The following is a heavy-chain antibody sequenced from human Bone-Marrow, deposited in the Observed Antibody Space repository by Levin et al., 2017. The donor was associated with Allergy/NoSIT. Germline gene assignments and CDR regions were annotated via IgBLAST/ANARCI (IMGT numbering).Heavy chain of an antibody. Sequence: NSSETLSLTCAVSGGSISSGGYSWNWIRQSPGKGLEWIGYIYQSGSTNYNPSLKSRVTISIDGSQNQFSLRLNSVTAADTAVYYCARGFGPPYYYGLDVWGQGTTVTVSS. CDR1: GGSISSGGYS. CDR3: ARGFGPPYYYGLDV. CDR2: IYQSGST. J-gene: IGHJ6*02. D-gene: IGHD3-16*01. V-gene: IGHV4-30-2*06.